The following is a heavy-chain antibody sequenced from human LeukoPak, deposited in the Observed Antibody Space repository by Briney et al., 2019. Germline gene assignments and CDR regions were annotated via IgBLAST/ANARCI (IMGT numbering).Heavy chain of an antibody. CDR3: ARDRWLQYTFDY. CDR2: INPSGGST. CDR1: GYSFTTYY. Sequence: GASVKVSCKASGYSFTTYYIHWLRQAPGQGLEWMGIINPSGGSTSYAQRFQGRVTMTRDTSTSTVYMELSNLRSEDTAVYYCARDRWLQYTFDYWGQGTLVTVSS. D-gene: IGHD5-24*01. V-gene: IGHV1-46*01. J-gene: IGHJ4*02.